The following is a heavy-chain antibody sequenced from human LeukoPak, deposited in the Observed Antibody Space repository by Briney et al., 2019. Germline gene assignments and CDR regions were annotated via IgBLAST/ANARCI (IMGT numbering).Heavy chain of an antibody. CDR3: AREPTSGREPTSGRPLDY. CDR1: GGAISGYF. D-gene: IGHD5-12*01. J-gene: IGHJ4*02. CDR2: IYSSGSN. V-gene: IGHV4-4*07. Sequence: SETLSLTCTVSGGAISGYFWSWIRQPAGKGLEWIGRIYSSGSNNYNPSLKSRVTMSLDKSKTHLYLNLSSVPAADTAVYYCAREPTSGREPTSGRPLDYWGQGTLVTVSS.